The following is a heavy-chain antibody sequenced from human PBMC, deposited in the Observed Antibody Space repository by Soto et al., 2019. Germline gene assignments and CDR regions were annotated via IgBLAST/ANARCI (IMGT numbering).Heavy chain of an antibody. J-gene: IGHJ4*02. CDR1: GGSISSGGTGSY. D-gene: IGHD1-1*01. CDR3: ASGHDAYKVRY. CDR2: IYYPGNT. V-gene: IGHV4-31*03. Sequence: QVQLQESGPGLVKPSQTLSLTCTVSGGSISSGGTGSYWTWIRQLPGKGLEWIGYIYYPGNTYYNPSLKSRTTISIDTSENQFSLKLTSVTAADTAVYFCASGHDAYKVRYWGQGTLVTVSS.